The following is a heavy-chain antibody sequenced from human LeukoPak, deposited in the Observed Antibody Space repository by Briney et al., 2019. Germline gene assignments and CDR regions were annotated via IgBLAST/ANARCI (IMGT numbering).Heavy chain of an antibody. CDR3: ARNIAVHVQNWFDP. V-gene: IGHV4-39*01. J-gene: IGHJ5*02. CDR1: GGSISSSGYY. CDR2: IYYSGST. D-gene: IGHD6-19*01. Sequence: SETLSLTCTVSGGSISSSGYYWGWIRQPPGKGLEWIGSIYYSGSTYYNPSLKSRVTISVDTSKNQFSLKLSSVTAADTAVYYCARNIAVHVQNWFDPWGQGTLVTVSS.